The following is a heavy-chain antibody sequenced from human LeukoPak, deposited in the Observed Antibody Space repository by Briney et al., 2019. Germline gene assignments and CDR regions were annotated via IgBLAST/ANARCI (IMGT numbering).Heavy chain of an antibody. Sequence: SKTLSLTCTVSGGSISSYYWSWIRQPPGKGLEWIGYIYYSGSTNYNPSLKSRVTISVDTSKNQFSLKLSSVTAADTAVYYCARVVSYYDSSGYHYYFDYWGQGTLVTVSS. D-gene: IGHD3-22*01. CDR3: ARVVSYYDSSGYHYYFDY. V-gene: IGHV4-59*01. CDR1: GGSISSYY. J-gene: IGHJ4*02. CDR2: IYYSGST.